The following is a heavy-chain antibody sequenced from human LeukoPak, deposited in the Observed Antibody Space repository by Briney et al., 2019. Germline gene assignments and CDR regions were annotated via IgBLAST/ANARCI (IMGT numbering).Heavy chain of an antibody. CDR1: GFIVSSSY. CDR2: IHSGGNT. J-gene: IGHJ4*02. Sequence: PGGSLRLSCAASGFIVSSSYMSWVRQAPGKGLEWVSIIHSGGNTYYADSVKGRFTISRDNSKNTMSLQMSSLSAEDAAVYYCVSHSDTLTSYSFDYWGQGTLVTVSS. V-gene: IGHV3-53*01. CDR3: VSHSDTLTSYSFDY. D-gene: IGHD3-9*01.